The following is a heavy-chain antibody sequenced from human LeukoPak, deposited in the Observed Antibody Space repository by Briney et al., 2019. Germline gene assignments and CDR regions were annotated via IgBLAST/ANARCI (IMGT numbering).Heavy chain of an antibody. CDR1: GFTFSSYA. CDR3: AKGISNPDY. Sequence: QSGGSLRHSCAASGFTFSSYAMSWVRQAPGKGLEWVSGVNSDGGSTYYADSVRGRFTISRDNSKNTLYLQMNSLRAEDTAVYYCAKGISNPDYWGQGTLVTVSS. V-gene: IGHV3-23*01. D-gene: IGHD4-11*01. J-gene: IGHJ4*02. CDR2: VNSDGGST.